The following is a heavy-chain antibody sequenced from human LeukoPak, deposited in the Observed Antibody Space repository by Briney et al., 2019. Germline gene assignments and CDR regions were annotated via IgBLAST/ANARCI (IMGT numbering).Heavy chain of an antibody. D-gene: IGHD4-23*01. CDR1: GYTFTSYY. V-gene: IGHV1-46*01. J-gene: IGHJ4*02. CDR3: ARDLNYGGKLD. CDR2: INPSGGST. Sequence: ASVKVFCKASGYTFTSYYMHWVRQAPGQGLEWMGIINPSGGSTSYAQKFQGRVTMTRDTTTSTAYMELSSLRSEDTAVYYCARDLNYGGKLDWGQGTLVTVSS.